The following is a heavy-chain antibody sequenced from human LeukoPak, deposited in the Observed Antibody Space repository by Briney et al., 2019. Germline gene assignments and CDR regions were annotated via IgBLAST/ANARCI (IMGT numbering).Heavy chain of an antibody. Sequence: GGSLRLSCAASGFSFSTYWMHWVRQAPGKGLVWVSRISSDGSSTNYADSVKGRFTISRDDAKNTLYLQMNSLRAEDTAVYYCARAPTAVYYSSGVRGSWGQGTLVTVSS. CDR3: ARAPTAVYYSSGVRGS. D-gene: IGHD3-10*01. CDR1: GFSFSTYW. J-gene: IGHJ5*02. CDR2: ISSDGSST. V-gene: IGHV3-74*01.